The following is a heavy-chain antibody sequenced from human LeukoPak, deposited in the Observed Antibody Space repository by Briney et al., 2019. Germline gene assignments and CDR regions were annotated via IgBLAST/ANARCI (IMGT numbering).Heavy chain of an antibody. D-gene: IGHD4-17*01. V-gene: IGHV3-30*18. CDR3: AKDLRGLYGDQVAFDI. Sequence: GGSLRLSCAASGFTFGSYGMHWVRRSPGKGLEGVAVISYDGSNKYYADAVKGRFTISRDNSKNTLYLQMNSLSAEDTAVYYSAKDLRGLYGDQVAFDIWGQGTMVTVSS. J-gene: IGHJ3*02. CDR2: ISYDGSNK. CDR1: GFTFGSYG.